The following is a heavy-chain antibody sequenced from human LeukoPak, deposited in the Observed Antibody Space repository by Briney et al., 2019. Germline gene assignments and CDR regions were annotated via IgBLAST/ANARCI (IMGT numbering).Heavy chain of an antibody. D-gene: IGHD3-10*01. Sequence: PSETLSLTCAVYGGSFSGYYWSWIRQPPGKGLGWIGEINHSGSTNYNPSLKSRVTISVDTSKNQFSRELSSVTAADTAVYYCARGSDGSGRSNYYYYYYYYYMDVWGKGTTVTISS. V-gene: IGHV4-34*01. J-gene: IGHJ6*03. CDR1: GGSFSGYY. CDR3: ARGSDGSGRSNYYYYYYYYYMDV. CDR2: INHSGST.